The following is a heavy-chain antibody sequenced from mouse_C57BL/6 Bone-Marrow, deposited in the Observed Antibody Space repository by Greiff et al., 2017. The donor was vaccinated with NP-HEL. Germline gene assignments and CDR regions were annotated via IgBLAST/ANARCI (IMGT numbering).Heavy chain of an antibody. D-gene: IGHD1-1*01. Sequence: EVQGVESGGGLVQPGGSLKLSCAASGFTFSDYYMYWVRQTPEKRLEWVAYISNGGGSTYYPDTVKGRFTISRDNAKNTLYLQMSRLKSEDTAMYYCARHSIYYYAPLAYWGQGTLVTVSA. J-gene: IGHJ3*01. CDR2: ISNGGGST. CDR1: GFTFSDYY. CDR3: ARHSIYYYAPLAY. V-gene: IGHV5-12*01.